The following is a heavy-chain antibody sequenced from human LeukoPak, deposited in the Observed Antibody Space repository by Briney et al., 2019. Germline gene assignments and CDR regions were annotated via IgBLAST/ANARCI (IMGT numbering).Heavy chain of an antibody. CDR3: ARSQVVVAAMASRKRKNWFDP. J-gene: IGHJ5*02. D-gene: IGHD2-15*01. V-gene: IGHV1-8*01. Sequence: ASVKVSCNASGYTFTSYDINWVRQATGQGLEWMGWLNPNSGNTGYAQKFQGRVTMTRNTSISTAYMELSSLRSEDTAVYYCARSQVVVAAMASRKRKNWFDPWGQGTLVTVSS. CDR1: GYTFTSYD. CDR2: LNPNSGNT.